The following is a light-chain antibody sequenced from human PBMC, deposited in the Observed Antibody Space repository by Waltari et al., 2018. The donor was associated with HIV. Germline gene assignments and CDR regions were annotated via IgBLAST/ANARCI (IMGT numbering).Light chain of an antibody. CDR2: WAS. Sequence: DIVMTQSPASLAVSLGERATINCKSNQSLLLNCNNKTYLTWYQQKQGQSPKLLLYWASTRESGCPARFSGRGSGTDFNLTISSLQAEDVATYYCQQCYSTPWTFGRGTKVEI. CDR1: QSLLLNCNNKTY. CDR3: QQCYSTPWT. J-gene: IGKJ1*01. V-gene: IGKV4-1*01.